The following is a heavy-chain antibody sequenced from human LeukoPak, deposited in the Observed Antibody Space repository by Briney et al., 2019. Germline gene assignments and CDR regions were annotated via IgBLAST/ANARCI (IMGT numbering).Heavy chain of an antibody. CDR1: GRSISIYY. Sequence: SETLSLTCTVSGRSISIYYWSWIRQPRGNGLEWVGYIYYDGNTNTNHSHKSRVTISINTSKNQFSLNVSSVTAAATAVYSCARHVLFYYYSYMDVWGKGTPVTVSS. J-gene: IGHJ6*03. CDR2: IYYDGNT. D-gene: IGHD3-10*01. V-gene: IGHV4-59*08. CDR3: ARHVLFYYYSYMDV.